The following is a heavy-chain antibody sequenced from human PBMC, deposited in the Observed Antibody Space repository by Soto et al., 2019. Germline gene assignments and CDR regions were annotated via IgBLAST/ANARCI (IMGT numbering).Heavy chain of an antibody. CDR1: EFTFSNYA. V-gene: IGHV3-30*18. J-gene: IGHJ4*02. CDR3: AKDGTVLRFLEWLLYLDH. D-gene: IGHD3-3*01. Sequence: PVGSLRLSCAASEFTFSNYAMHWVRQAPGKGLEWVAVISYDERNKYYADSVKGRFTISRDNSKHTLYLQMDSLRTEDTAVYYCAKDGTVLRFLEWLLYLDHWGQGTLVTVSS. CDR2: ISYDERNK.